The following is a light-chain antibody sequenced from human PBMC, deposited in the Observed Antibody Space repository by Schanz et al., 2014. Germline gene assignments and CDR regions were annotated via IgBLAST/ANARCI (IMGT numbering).Light chain of an antibody. Sequence: PGERATLSCRASQSVANTYLAWYQQKPGQAPRLLIYDASRRATGIPDRFSGSGSGTDFTLTISRLEPADFAVYYCQQYGGSPLTFGQGTKVEIK. CDR2: DAS. J-gene: IGKJ1*01. V-gene: IGKV3-20*01. CDR1: QSVANTY. CDR3: QQYGGSPLT.